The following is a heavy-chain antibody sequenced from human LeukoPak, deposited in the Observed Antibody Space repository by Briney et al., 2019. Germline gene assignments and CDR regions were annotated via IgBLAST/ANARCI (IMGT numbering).Heavy chain of an antibody. J-gene: IGHJ4*02. CDR1: GGSISSGDYY. D-gene: IGHD4-23*01. CDR3: VRDLLNEGNHLDY. CDR2: IYYSGST. V-gene: IGHV4-30-4*01. Sequence: SETLSLTCTVSGGSISSGDYYWSWVRQPPGKGLEWIGYIYYSGSTYYNPSLKSRVTISVDTSKNQFSLKLSSATAADTAVYYCVRDLLNEGNHLDYWGQGTLVTVSS.